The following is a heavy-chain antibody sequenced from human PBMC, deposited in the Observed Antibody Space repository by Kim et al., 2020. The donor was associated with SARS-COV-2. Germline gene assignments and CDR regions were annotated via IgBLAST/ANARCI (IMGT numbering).Heavy chain of an antibody. Sequence: GGSLRLSCAASGFTFSYYWMTWVRQAPGKGLEWVANIKQDGSEKYYVDSVKGRFTISRDNARKSLYLQMNSLRGEDTAIYYCAREDLDYDILTSYPPPHYFDSWGQGTLVTVSS. CDR2: IKQDGSEK. V-gene: IGHV3-7*01. CDR3: AREDLDYDILTSYPPPHYFDS. D-gene: IGHD3-9*01. J-gene: IGHJ4*02. CDR1: GFTFSYYW.